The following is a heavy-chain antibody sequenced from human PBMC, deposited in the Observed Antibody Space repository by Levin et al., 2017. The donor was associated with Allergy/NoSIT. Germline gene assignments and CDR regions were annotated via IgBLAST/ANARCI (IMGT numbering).Heavy chain of an antibody. J-gene: IGHJ4*02. CDR2: ISWNSGSI. CDR3: ASARELLPCY. CDR1: GFTFDDYA. V-gene: IGHV3-9*01. Sequence: PGGSLRLSCAASGFTFDDYAMHWVRQAPGKGLEWVSGISWNSGSIGYADSVKGRFTISRDNAKNSLYLQMNSLRAEDTALYYCASARELLPCYWGQGTLVTVSS. D-gene: IGHD2-15*01.